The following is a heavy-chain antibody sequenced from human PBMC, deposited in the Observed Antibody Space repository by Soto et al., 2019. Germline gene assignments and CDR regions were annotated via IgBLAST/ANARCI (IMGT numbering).Heavy chain of an antibody. Sequence: ASVKVSCKASGYTFTSYAMHWVRQAPGQRLEWMGWINAGNGNTKYSQKYQGRVTITRDTFATTAYMELSSLRSEDTAVYYCASSYYYDSSGYSSLYYYYGMDVWGQGTTVTVSS. V-gene: IGHV1-3*01. CDR3: ASSYYYDSSGYSSLYYYYGMDV. CDR2: INAGNGNT. CDR1: GYTFTSYA. J-gene: IGHJ6*02. D-gene: IGHD3-22*01.